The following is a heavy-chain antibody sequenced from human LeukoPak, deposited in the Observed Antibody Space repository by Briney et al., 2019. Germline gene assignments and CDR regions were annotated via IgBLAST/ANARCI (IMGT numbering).Heavy chain of an antibody. D-gene: IGHD1-26*01. J-gene: IGHJ1*01. CDR2: ISSSSSYI. CDR3: ARDRLGAARGH. V-gene: IGHV3-21*01. CDR1: GFTFSSYS. Sequence: GGSLRLSCAASGFTFSSYSMNWVRQAPGKGLEWVSSISSSSSYIYYADSVKGRFTISRDNAKNSLYLQMNSLRAEDTAVYYCARDRLGAARGHWGQGTLVTGSS.